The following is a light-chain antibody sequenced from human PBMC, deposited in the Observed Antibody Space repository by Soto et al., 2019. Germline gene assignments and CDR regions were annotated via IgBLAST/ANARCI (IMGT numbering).Light chain of an antibody. V-gene: IGKV3-20*01. Sequence: EIVMTQSPDTLSVSPGERATLSFRASQSVSDRVVWYQQKSGQAPSLLIYGASRRATGIPDRFSGSASGTDFTLTISRLEPEDFAVYYCQQYGSSGTFGQGTKVDIK. CDR1: QSVSDR. CDR3: QQYGSSGT. J-gene: IGKJ1*01. CDR2: GAS.